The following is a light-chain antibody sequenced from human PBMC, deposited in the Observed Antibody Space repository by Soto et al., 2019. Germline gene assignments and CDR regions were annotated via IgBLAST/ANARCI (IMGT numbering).Light chain of an antibody. Sequence: QSALTQPASVSGSPGQSITISCTGTRSDVGGYNYDSWYQQHPAKAPKLMIYEVSNRPSGVSHRFSGSKSGNTASLTISGLQAEDEADYYCFSYTTSSTLVFGGGTKLTVL. CDR2: EVS. CDR1: RSDVGGYNY. J-gene: IGLJ3*02. V-gene: IGLV2-14*01. CDR3: FSYTTSSTLV.